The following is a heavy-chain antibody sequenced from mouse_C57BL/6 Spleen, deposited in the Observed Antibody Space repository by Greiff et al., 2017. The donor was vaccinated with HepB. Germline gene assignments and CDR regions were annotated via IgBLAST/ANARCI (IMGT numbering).Heavy chain of an antibody. V-gene: IGHV5-17*01. CDR1: GFTFSDYG. CDR3: ARGTGRGFYAMDY. D-gene: IGHD4-1*01. Sequence: DVKLVESGGGLVKPGGSLKLSCAASGFTFSDYGMHWVRQAPEKGLEWVAYISSGSSTIYYADTVKGRFTISRDNAKNTLFLQMTSLRSEDTAMYYCARGTGRGFYAMDYWGQGTSVTVSS. J-gene: IGHJ4*01. CDR2: ISSGSSTI.